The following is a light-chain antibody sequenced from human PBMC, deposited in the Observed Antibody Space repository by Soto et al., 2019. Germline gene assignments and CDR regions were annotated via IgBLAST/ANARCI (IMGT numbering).Light chain of an antibody. CDR3: QVWDGSSDHPYV. V-gene: IGLV3-21*02. CDR2: DDR. J-gene: IGLJ1*01. CDR1: NIGGYG. Sequence: SYELTQPPSVSVAPGQTARITCGGNNIGGYGVKWYQQKPGQAPVLVVYDDRGRPSGFPERFSGSNSGNTATLTISRVEAGDEADYYCQVWDGSSDHPYVFGTGTKVTVL.